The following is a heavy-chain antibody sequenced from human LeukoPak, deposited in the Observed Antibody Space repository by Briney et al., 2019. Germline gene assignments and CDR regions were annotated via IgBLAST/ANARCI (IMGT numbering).Heavy chain of an antibody. V-gene: IGHV1-24*01. Sequence: GASVKVSCKVSGYTRTELSMHWVRQAPGKGLEWMGGFDPEDGETIYAQKLQGRVTMTTDTSTSTAYMELRSLRSDDTAVYYCARSGSRLLWFGETMGYCDHWGQGTLVTVSS. J-gene: IGHJ4*02. CDR3: ARSGSRLLWFGETMGYCDH. D-gene: IGHD3-10*01. CDR2: FDPEDGET. CDR1: GYTRTELS.